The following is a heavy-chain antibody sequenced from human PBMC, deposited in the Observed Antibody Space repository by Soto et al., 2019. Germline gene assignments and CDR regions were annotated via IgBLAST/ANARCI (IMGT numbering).Heavy chain of an antibody. V-gene: IGHV3-74*01. CDR3: AVHGDYDAFNF. CDR1: GISFSRYW. CDR2: MGPDGSST. D-gene: IGHD4-17*01. Sequence: EVQVVESGGGLVQPGGSLRLSCAASGISFSRYWTHWVRQAPGKGLEWVSRMGPDGSSTSYADSVKGRFSISRDDAKNTLSLQVNSLRADDTAVYYCAVHGDYDAFNFWGQGTVVTVYS. J-gene: IGHJ3*01.